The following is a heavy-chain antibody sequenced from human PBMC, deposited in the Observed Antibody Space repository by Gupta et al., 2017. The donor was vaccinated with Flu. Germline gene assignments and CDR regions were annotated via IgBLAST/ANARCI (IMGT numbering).Heavy chain of an antibody. V-gene: IGHV3-33*05. CDR1: FGRYG. CDR3: AKTGATGYYYRDV. CDR2: KSDDGSKT. J-gene: IGHJ6*03. D-gene: IGHD1-7*01. Sequence: FGRYGRGGIRQAPGKGMGWGARKSDDGSKTGYTESGKGRFTVSGDNSRDTMYLQRNSLTVDDTAVYYGAKTGATGYYYRDVWGSGTTGIVS.